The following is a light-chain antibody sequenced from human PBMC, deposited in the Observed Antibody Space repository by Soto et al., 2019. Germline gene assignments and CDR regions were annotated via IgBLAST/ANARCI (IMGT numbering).Light chain of an antibody. J-gene: IGKJ3*01. Sequence: EIVLTQSPGTLSLSPGERATLSCRASQSVSSSYLAWYQQKPGQAPRLLIHDTSDRATGIPDRFSASGSGTDFTLTISRLEPEDFAVYYCQHYGTSALFGPGTKVDIK. CDR2: DTS. CDR1: QSVSSSY. V-gene: IGKV3-20*01. CDR3: QHYGTSAL.